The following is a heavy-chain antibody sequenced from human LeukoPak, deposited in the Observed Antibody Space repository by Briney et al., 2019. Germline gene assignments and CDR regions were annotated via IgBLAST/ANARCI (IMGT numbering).Heavy chain of an antibody. D-gene: IGHD2-2*01. Sequence: SVKVSCKASGGTFSSYAISWVRQAPGQGLEWMGGIIPIFGTANYAQKFQERVTITRDMSTSTAYMELSSLRSEDTAVYYCAAAGGVPAVAADWGQGTLVTVSS. J-gene: IGHJ4*02. CDR1: GGTFSSYA. V-gene: IGHV1-69*05. CDR2: IIPIFGTA. CDR3: AAAGGVPAVAAD.